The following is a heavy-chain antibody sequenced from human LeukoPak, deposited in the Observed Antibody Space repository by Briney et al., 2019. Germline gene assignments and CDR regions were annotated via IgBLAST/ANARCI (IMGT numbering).Heavy chain of an antibody. Sequence: KASETLSLTCTVSGGSISSYYWSWIRQPPGKGLEWIGYIYYSGSTNYNPSLKSRVTISVDTSKNQFSLKLSSVTAADTAVYYCARLLRAHSGRLSYLDYWGQGTLVTVSS. J-gene: IGHJ4*02. CDR3: ARLLRAHSGRLSYLDY. D-gene: IGHD1-26*01. CDR1: GGSISSYY. V-gene: IGHV4-59*08. CDR2: IYYSGST.